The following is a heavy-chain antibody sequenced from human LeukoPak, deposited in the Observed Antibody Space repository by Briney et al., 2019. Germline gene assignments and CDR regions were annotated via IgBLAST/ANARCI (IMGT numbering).Heavy chain of an antibody. CDR2: ISGSGGST. CDR1: GFTFSSYA. CDR3: AKDRRFRGSGWCFDY. Sequence: GGSLRLSCAASGFTFSSYAMSWVRQAPGKGLEWVSAISGSGGSTYYADSVKGRFTISRDNSKNTPYLQMNSLRAEDTAVYYCAKDRRFRGSGWCFDYWGQGTLVTVSS. V-gene: IGHV3-23*01. J-gene: IGHJ4*02. D-gene: IGHD6-19*01.